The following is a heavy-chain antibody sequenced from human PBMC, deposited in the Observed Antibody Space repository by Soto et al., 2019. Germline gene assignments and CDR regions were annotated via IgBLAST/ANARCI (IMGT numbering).Heavy chain of an antibody. V-gene: IGHV1-24*01. D-gene: IGHD5-18*01. Sequence: AASVKVSCKVSGYTLTELSMHWVRQAPGKGLEWMGGFDPEDGETIYAQKFQGRVTMTEDTSTDTAYMELSSLRSEDTAVYYCETAPVTAMADDAFDIWGQGTMVTVSS. CDR1: GYTLTELS. CDR3: ETAPVTAMADDAFDI. J-gene: IGHJ3*02. CDR2: FDPEDGET.